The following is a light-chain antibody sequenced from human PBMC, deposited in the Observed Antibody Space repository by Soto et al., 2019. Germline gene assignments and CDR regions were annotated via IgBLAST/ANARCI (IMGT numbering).Light chain of an antibody. V-gene: IGKV1-39*01. Sequence: DIQMTQAPSSLSASVGGRVTITCRASQSISSYLNWYQQKPGKAPKLLIYAASNLQSGVPSRFSGSGSGTDFTLTISGLEPEDFAVYYCQQRSNWPRTFGQGTKVDIK. CDR3: QQRSNWPRT. CDR2: AAS. CDR1: QSISSY. J-gene: IGKJ1*01.